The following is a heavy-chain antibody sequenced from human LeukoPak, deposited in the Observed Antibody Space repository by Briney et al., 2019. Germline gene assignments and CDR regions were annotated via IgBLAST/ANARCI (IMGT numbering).Heavy chain of an antibody. V-gene: IGHV3-48*04. D-gene: IGHD1-26*01. J-gene: IGHJ3*02. CDR1: GFTFSSYD. CDR2: ISSSGSTI. Sequence: GGSLRLSCAASGFTFSSYDMTWVRQAPGKGLEWVSYISSSGSTIYYADSVKGRFTISRDNAKNSLYLQMNSLRAEDTAVYYCARDQSRPSSGSYPEEPGSRDAFDIWGQGTMVTVSS. CDR3: ARDQSRPSSGSYPEEPGSRDAFDI.